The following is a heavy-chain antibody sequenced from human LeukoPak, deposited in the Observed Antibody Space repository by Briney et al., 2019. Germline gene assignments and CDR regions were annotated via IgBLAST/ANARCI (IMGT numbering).Heavy chain of an antibody. D-gene: IGHD6-19*01. CDR1: GGSISSYY. CDR3: ARVDQWLVPQEYNWFDP. CDR2: IYYSGST. J-gene: IGHJ5*02. V-gene: IGHV4-59*01. Sequence: TSSETLSLTCTVSGGSISSYYWSWIRQPPGKGLEWIGYIYYSGSTNYNPSLKSRVTISVDTSKNQFSLKLSSVTAADTAVYYCARVDQWLVPQEYNWFDPWGQGTLVTVSS.